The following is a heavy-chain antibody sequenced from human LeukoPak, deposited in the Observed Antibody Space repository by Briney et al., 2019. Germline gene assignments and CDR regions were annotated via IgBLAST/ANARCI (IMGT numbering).Heavy chain of an antibody. D-gene: IGHD1-26*01. CDR2: ISGSGGST. CDR3: AKGIVGATSHFDY. Sequence: GGSLRLSCAASGFTFSSYGMSWVRQAPGKGLEWVSAISGSGGSTYYADSVKGRFTISRDNSKNTLYLQMNSLRAEDTAVYYCAKGIVGATSHFDYWGQGTLVTVSS. J-gene: IGHJ4*02. CDR1: GFTFSSYG. V-gene: IGHV3-23*01.